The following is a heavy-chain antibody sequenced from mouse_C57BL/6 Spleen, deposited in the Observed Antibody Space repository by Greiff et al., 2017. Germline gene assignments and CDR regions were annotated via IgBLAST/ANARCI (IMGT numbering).Heavy chain of an antibody. CDR1: GFNIKDYY. D-gene: IGHD1-3*01. Sequence: VQLQQSGAELVRPGASVKLSCTASGFNIKDYYMHWVKQRPEQGLEWIGRIDPEDGDTEYAPKFQGKATMTADTSSNTAYLQLSSLTSEDTAVYYCTTGAIVGYYFDYWGQGTTLTVSS. V-gene: IGHV14-1*01. CDR2: IDPEDGDT. J-gene: IGHJ2*01. CDR3: TTGAIVGYYFDY.